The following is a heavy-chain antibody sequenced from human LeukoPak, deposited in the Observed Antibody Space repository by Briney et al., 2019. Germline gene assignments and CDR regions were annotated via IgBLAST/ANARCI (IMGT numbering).Heavy chain of an antibody. V-gene: IGHV3-74*01. CDR1: GFAFGHYR. CDR3: TRGGPGEFDY. J-gene: IGHJ4*02. Sequence: GGSLRLSCAASGFAFGHYRMHWVRQAPGKGLVWVSTINTDGTTTYADSVKGRFTISRDNAKNTLLLPTHSLRAEDTAVYTCTRGGPGEFDYCGQGTLVTVSS. D-gene: IGHD3-10*01. CDR2: INTDGTT.